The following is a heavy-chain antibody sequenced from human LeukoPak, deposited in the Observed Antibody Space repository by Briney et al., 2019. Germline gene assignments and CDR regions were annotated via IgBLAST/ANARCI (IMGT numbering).Heavy chain of an antibody. CDR1: GFTFSSYS. D-gene: IGHD2-15*01. J-gene: IGHJ6*03. V-gene: IGHV3-21*01. Sequence: PGGSLRLSCAASGFTFSSYSMNWVRQAPGKGLEWVSSISSSSSYIYYADSVKGRFTISRDNAKNSPYLQMNSLRAEDTAVYYCARDWCSGGSCYSWYYYYYMDVWGKGTTVTVSS. CDR2: ISSSSSYI. CDR3: ARDWCSGGSCYSWYYYYYMDV.